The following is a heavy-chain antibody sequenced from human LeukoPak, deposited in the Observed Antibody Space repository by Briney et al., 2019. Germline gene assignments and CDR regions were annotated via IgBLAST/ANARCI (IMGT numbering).Heavy chain of an antibody. V-gene: IGHV4-61*02. CDR2: IYTSGTI. CDR1: GGSISSGSYY. CDR3: ACLTTADAFDI. Sequence: PSQTLSLTCTVSGGSISSGSYYWSWIRQPAGKGLEWIGRIYTSGTITYNPSLKSRVTMSVDTSKNQFSLKLSPVTAADTAVYYCACLTTADAFDIWGQGTMVTVSS. D-gene: IGHD3-22*01. J-gene: IGHJ3*02.